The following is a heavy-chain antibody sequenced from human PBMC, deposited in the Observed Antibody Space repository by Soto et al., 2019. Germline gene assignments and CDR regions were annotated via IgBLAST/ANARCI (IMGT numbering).Heavy chain of an antibody. V-gene: IGHV3-33*01. J-gene: IGHJ2*01. Sequence: QVQLVESGGGVVQPGRSLRLSCAASGFTFSSYGMHWVRQAPGKGLEWVSVRWYDGSNKYYAESVKGRFTISRDNSKNTLYLQMTSLRAEDTAVYYCASVFGSGWQNWYFDLWGRGTLVTVSS. D-gene: IGHD6-19*01. CDR1: GFTFSSYG. CDR3: ASVFGSGWQNWYFDL. CDR2: RWYDGSNK.